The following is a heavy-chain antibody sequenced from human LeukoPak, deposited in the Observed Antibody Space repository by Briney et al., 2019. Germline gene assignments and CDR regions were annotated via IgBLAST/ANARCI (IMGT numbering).Heavy chain of an antibody. CDR3: ARTSDGGFDY. J-gene: IGHJ4*02. CDR1: GFTFSSYA. D-gene: IGHD4-23*01. CDR2: ISSSGSTI. V-gene: IGHV3-48*03. Sequence: PGGSLRLSCAASGFTFSSYAMHWVRQAPGKGLEWVSYISSSGSTIYYADSVKGRFTISRDNAKNSLYLQVNSLRAEDTAVYYCARTSDGGFDYWGQGTLVTVSS.